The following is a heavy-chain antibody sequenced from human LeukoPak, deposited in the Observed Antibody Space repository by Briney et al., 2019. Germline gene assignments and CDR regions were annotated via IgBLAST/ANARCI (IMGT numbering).Heavy chain of an antibody. CDR2: INPNSGGT. V-gene: IGHV1-2*02. CDR1: GYTFTGYY. D-gene: IGHD3-9*01. Sequence: ASVKVSCKASGYTFTGYYMHWVRQAPGQGLEWMGWINPNSGGTNYAQKFQGRVTMTRDTSISTAYVELSRLRSDDTAVYYCASPLRYYDMLTGYYHDAFDSWGQGTMVTVSS. J-gene: IGHJ3*02. CDR3: ASPLRYYDMLTGYYHDAFDS.